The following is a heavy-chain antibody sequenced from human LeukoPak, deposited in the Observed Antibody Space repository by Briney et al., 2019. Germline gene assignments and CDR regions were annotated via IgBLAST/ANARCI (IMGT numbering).Heavy chain of an antibody. CDR1: GFTVSSNY. Sequence: GGSLRLSCAASGFTVSSNYMSWVRQAPGKGLEWVSVIYSGGSTYYADSVKGRFAISRDNSKNTLYLQMNSLRAEDTAVYYCAGDHIVVVPAEHSYDYYYYGMDVWGQGTTVTVSS. J-gene: IGHJ6*02. V-gene: IGHV3-66*02. CDR2: IYSGGST. CDR3: AGDHIVVVPAEHSYDYYYYGMDV. D-gene: IGHD2-2*01.